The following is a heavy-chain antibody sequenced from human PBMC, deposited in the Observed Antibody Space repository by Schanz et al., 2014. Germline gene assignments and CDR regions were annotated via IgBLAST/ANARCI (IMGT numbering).Heavy chain of an antibody. V-gene: IGHV3-23*01. Sequence: EVQLLESGGGLVQPGGSLRLSCAASGFTFSSYAMSWVRQAPGKGLEWVSAISGSGGSTYYADSVKGRFTISRDNFKGALYLQMSSLRAEDTAVYYCARLDPYCRSGTCSRAFDFWGQGTLVTVSS. CDR2: ISGSGGST. CDR1: GFTFSSYA. D-gene: IGHD2-15*01. CDR3: ARLDPYCRSGTCSRAFDF. J-gene: IGHJ4*02.